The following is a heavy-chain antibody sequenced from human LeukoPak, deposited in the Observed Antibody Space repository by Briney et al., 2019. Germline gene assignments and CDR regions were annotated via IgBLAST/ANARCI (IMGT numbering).Heavy chain of an antibody. D-gene: IGHD3-9*01. CDR2: IYHSGST. J-gene: IGHJ4*02. Sequence: SQTLSLTCAVSGGSISSGGYSWSWIRQPPGKGLEWIGYIYHSGSTYYNPSLKSRVTISVDRSKNQFSLKLSSVTAADTAVYYCARAGFGLPDILTGPYFDYWGQGTLVTVSS. CDR3: ARAGFGLPDILTGPYFDY. V-gene: IGHV4-30-2*01. CDR1: GGSISSGGYS.